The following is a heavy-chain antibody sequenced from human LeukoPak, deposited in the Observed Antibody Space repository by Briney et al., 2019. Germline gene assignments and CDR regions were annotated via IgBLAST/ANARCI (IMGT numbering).Heavy chain of an antibody. CDR2: IWYDGSNK. CDR3: ASAASGGSVWPEYFQH. D-gene: IGHD2-15*01. J-gene: IGHJ1*01. Sequence: GGSLRLSCAASGFTASSNYMSWVRQAPGKGLEWVAVIWYDGSNKYYADSVKGRFTISRDNSKNTLYLQMNSLRAEDTAVYYCASAASGGSVWPEYFQHWGQGTLVTVSS. V-gene: IGHV3-33*08. CDR1: GFTASSNY.